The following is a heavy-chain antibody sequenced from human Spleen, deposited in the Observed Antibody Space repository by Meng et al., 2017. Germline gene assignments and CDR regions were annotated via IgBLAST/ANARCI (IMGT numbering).Heavy chain of an antibody. CDR2: TYYRSKWYN. J-gene: IGHJ4*02. D-gene: IGHD3-16*01. V-gene: IGHV6-1*01. CDR1: GDSVSSNSAA. CDR3: ARQEGAFDY. Sequence: QVQLQQSCPGLVKPPKIASHSCAISGDSVSSNSAAWSWIRQSPSRGLEWLGRTYYRSKWYNDYAVSLKSRITINPDTSKNQFSLQLNSVTPEDTAVYYCARQEGAFDYWGQGTLVTVSS.